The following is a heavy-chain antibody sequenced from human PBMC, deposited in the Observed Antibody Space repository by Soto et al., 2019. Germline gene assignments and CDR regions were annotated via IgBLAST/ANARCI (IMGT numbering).Heavy chain of an antibody. J-gene: IGHJ3*02. CDR1: GYTFTSYY. CDR2: MNPNSGNT. Sequence: ASVKVSCKASGYTFTSYYMHWVRQAPGQGLEWMGWMNPNSGNTGYAQKFQGRVTMTRNTSISTAYMELSSLRSEDTAVYYCARVVKQWLAYDAFDIWGQGTMVTVSS. V-gene: IGHV1-8*02. D-gene: IGHD6-19*01. CDR3: ARVVKQWLAYDAFDI.